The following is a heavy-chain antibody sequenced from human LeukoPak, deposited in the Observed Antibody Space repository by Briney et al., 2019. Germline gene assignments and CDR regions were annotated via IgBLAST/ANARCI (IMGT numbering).Heavy chain of an antibody. Sequence: GGSLRLSCAASGFTVRSNYMSWVRQAPGKGLEWVSIIYSGGSTYYADSVKGRFTISRDNSKNTLYLQMNSLRVEDTAVYYCARDEWELLRAYWGQGTLVTVYS. CDR1: GFTVRSNY. CDR2: IYSGGST. CDR3: ARDEWELLRAY. D-gene: IGHD1-26*01. V-gene: IGHV3-66*02. J-gene: IGHJ4*02.